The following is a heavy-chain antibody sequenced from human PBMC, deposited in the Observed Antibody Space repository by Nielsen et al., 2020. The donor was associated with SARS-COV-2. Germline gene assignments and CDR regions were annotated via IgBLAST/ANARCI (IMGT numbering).Heavy chain of an antibody. J-gene: IGHJ3*02. CDR3: ARDYYDSSGSNAFDI. V-gene: IGHV3-30*02. Sequence: GGSLRLSCAGSGFSFSSHGMQWVRQAPGKGLNWVALIWYDQSKTYYADSVKGRFTISRDNSKNTLYLQMNSLRAEDTAVYYCARDYYDSSGSNAFDIWGQGTMVTVSS. CDR1: GFSFSSHG. D-gene: IGHD3-22*01. CDR2: IWYDQSKT.